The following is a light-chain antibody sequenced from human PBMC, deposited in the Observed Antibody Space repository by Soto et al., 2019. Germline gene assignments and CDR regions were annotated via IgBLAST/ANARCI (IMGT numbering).Light chain of an antibody. CDR3: LQDYNYPFT. V-gene: IGKV1-6*01. Sequence: IQTTPSPSSLSASVGHTLTHPCXASQDIRKDLAWYQQKPGKAPQILIYGASTLQTGVASRFSGSGSATDFTLTISSLQPEDSAAYYCLQDYNYPFTFGQGTKVDNK. CDR2: GAS. J-gene: IGKJ2*01. CDR1: QDIRKD.